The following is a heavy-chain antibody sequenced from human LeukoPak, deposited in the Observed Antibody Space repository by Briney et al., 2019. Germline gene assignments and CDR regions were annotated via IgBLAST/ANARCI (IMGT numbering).Heavy chain of an antibody. D-gene: IGHD3-10*01. J-gene: IGHJ4*02. CDR1: GGTFSSYA. V-gene: IGHV1-69*05. CDR2: IIPIFGTA. Sequence: ASVNVSCKASGGTFSSYAISWVRQAPGQGLEWMGGIIPIFGTANYAQKFQGRVTITTDESTSTAYMELSSLRSEDTAVYYCARGWFGELVFDYWGQGTLVTVSS. CDR3: ARGWFGELVFDY.